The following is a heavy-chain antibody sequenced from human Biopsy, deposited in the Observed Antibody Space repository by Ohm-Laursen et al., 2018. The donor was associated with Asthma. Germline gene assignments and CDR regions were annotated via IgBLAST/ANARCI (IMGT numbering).Heavy chain of an antibody. J-gene: IGHJ2*01. D-gene: IGHD2-15*01. V-gene: IGHV4-34*01. Sequence: SETLSLTCAVYGGSFSGHYWTWIRQPPGKGLEWIGEIIHSGNTNYNRSLKSQVTMSVDAPKNQFSLKLTSVTVADTAVYYCARGGYCSGGDCYLRRPSYPVSYFDLWGRGTLVTVSS. CDR3: ARGGYCSGGDCYLRRPSYPVSYFDL. CDR1: GGSFSGHY. CDR2: IIHSGNT.